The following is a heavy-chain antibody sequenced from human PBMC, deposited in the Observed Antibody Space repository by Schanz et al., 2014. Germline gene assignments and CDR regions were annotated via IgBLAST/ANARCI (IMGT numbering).Heavy chain of an antibody. CDR2: ISGGGGRT. V-gene: IGHV3-23*04. Sequence: EVQLVESGGALVQPGGSLRLSCAASGFTFSNYAMSWVRQAPGKGLEWVSSISGGGGRTYYADSVKGRFTISRDNSKNTMYLQMNSLRAEDTAVYYCAREPSNINKIDYWGQGTLVTVSS. CDR1: GFTFSNYA. CDR3: AREPSNINKIDY. D-gene: IGHD4-4*01. J-gene: IGHJ4*02.